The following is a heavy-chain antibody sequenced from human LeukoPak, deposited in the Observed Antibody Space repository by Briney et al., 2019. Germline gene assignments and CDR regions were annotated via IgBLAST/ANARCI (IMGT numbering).Heavy chain of an antibody. V-gene: IGHV3-48*01. CDR1: GFTFSSYA. CDR2: ISTSSDTI. Sequence: GGSLRLSCAASGFTFSSYAMSWVRQAPGKGLEWVAFISTSSDTISYSDSVKGRFTISRDNAKNSLYLHMSSLRAEDTAVYYCARYDYGDHEHYFYQMDVWGKGTTVTVSS. D-gene: IGHD4-17*01. CDR3: ARYDYGDHEHYFYQMDV. J-gene: IGHJ6*03.